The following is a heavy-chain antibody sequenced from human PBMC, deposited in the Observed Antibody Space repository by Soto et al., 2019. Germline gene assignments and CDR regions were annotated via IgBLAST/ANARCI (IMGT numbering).Heavy chain of an antibody. V-gene: IGHV4-4*02. D-gene: IGHD6-13*01. CDR3: ARVLAAADYYFDY. CDR1: GGSISSSNW. J-gene: IGHJ4*02. CDR2: IYHSGST. Sequence: KQSQTLSLTCAVSGGSISSSNWWSWVRQPPGKGLEWIGEIYHSGSTNYNPSLKSRVTISVDKSKNQFSLKLSSVTAADTAVHYCARVLAAADYYFDYWGQGTLVTVSS.